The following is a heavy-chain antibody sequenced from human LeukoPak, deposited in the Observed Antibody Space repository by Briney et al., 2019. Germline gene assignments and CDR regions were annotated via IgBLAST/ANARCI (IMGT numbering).Heavy chain of an antibody. D-gene: IGHD6-6*01. V-gene: IGHV1-8*03. J-gene: IGHJ4*02. CDR1: GGTFTSYD. CDR2: MNPNSGNT. CDR3: ARDGSSSSLDY. Sequence: ASVKVSCKASGGTFTSYDINWVRQATGQGLEWMGWMNPNSGNTGYAQKFQGRVTITRDTSISTAYMELSSLRSEDTAVYYCARDGSSSSLDYWGQGTLVTVSS.